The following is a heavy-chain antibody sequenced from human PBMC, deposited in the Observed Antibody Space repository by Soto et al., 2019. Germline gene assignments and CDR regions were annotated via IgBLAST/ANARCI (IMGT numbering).Heavy chain of an antibody. Sequence: QVQLVQSGAEVKKPGASVKVSCKASGYTFTSYGISWVRQAPGQGLEWMGWISAYNGNTNYAQKLQGRVTMTTDTSTSTAYMELRSLGSDDTAVYYCARGYPIAVAGKRGYGMDVWGQGTTVTVSS. CDR2: ISAYNGNT. V-gene: IGHV1-18*01. J-gene: IGHJ6*02. D-gene: IGHD6-19*01. CDR3: ARGYPIAVAGKRGYGMDV. CDR1: GYTFTSYG.